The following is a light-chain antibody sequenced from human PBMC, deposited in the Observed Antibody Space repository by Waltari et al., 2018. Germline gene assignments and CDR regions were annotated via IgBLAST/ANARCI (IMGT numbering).Light chain of an antibody. J-gene: IGKJ2*01. Sequence: DIHMTPSPISLSASVGDRVTITCRTNQSISNYLNWYQQKRGSSPKLLIYGASTLQGGVPSRFTGSGSGKDFTLTISSLQTEDFATYFCQQSYSNMYTFGQGTK. CDR2: GAS. V-gene: IGKV1-39*01. CDR3: QQSYSNMYT. CDR1: QSISNY.